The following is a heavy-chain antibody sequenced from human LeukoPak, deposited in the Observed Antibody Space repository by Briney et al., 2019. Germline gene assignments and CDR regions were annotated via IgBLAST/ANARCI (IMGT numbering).Heavy chain of an antibody. CDR1: TSR. J-gene: IGHJ4*02. CDR3: ARAGGDGYFDY. D-gene: IGHD5-24*01. CDR2: IIPIFGTA. V-gene: IGHV1-69*05. Sequence: GASVKVSCKATSRISWVRQAPGQGLEWMGGIIPIFGTANYAQKFQGRVTITTDESTSTAYMELSSLRSEDTAVYYCARAGGDGYFDYWGQGTLVTVSS.